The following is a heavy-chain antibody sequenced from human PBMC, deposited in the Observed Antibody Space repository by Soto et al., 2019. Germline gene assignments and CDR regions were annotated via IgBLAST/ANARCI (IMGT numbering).Heavy chain of an antibody. CDR3: TTDPVTMIVVVPSSG. CDR2: IKSKTDGGTT. V-gene: IGHV3-15*07. Sequence: GGSLRLSCAASGFSFSTYGMNWVRQAPGKGLEWVGRIKSKTDGGTTDYAAPVKGRFTISRDDSKNTLYLQMNSLKTEDTAVYYCTTDPVTMIVVVPSSGWGQGTLVTVSS. J-gene: IGHJ4*02. CDR1: GFSFSTYG. D-gene: IGHD3-22*01.